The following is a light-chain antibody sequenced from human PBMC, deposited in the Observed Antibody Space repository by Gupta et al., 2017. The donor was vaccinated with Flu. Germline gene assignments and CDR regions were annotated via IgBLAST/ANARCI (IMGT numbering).Light chain of an antibody. CDR2: KVS. CDR3: MQGPQTPPT. CDR1: QSLVYINGYTY. J-gene: IGKJ1*01. V-gene: IGKV2-30*01. Sequence: DIVMTQSPLSLPVTPGQPASISCRSSQSLVYINGYTYLSWFQQKPGQSPRLLIYKVSNRDSGVPDRFSGSASGTDFTLKIRRVEAEDVGVYYCMQGPQTPPTFGQGTKVEIK.